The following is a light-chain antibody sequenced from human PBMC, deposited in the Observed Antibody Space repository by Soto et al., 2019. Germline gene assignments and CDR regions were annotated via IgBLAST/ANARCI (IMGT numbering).Light chain of an antibody. Sequence: QSALAQPRSVSGCPGQSVTLSCTGTSSDVGGYDFVSWYQQYPGKAPKLIIFDVTERTSGVPDRFSGSKSGNSASLTISGLQAEDEADYYCSSYAGSYILGVFGGGTKLTVL. CDR1: SSDVGGYDF. J-gene: IGLJ3*02. CDR3: SSYAGSYILGV. CDR2: DVT. V-gene: IGLV2-11*01.